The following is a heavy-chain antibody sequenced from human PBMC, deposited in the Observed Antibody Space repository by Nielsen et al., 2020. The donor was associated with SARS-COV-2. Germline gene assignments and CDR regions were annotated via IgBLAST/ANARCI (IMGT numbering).Heavy chain of an antibody. J-gene: IGHJ2*01. Sequence: GGSLRLSCVGSGFTFSNYAMHWVRQAPGKGLEWVSAIGPGGKTYYADSVKGRFTISRDNSRNMLYLQMNSLRAEDTALYYCAQKRGAVGYFEFWGRGTLVTVSS. V-gene: IGHV3-23*01. D-gene: IGHD1-1*01. CDR3: AQKRGAVGYFEF. CDR2: IGPGGKT. CDR1: GFTFSNYA.